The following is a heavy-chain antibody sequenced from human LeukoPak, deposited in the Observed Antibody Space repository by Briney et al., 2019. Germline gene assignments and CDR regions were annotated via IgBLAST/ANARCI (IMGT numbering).Heavy chain of an antibody. D-gene: IGHD5-18*01. CDR2: INPSGGST. CDR3: ARDFGRIQLWLAPGDY. Sequence: EASVNVSCKAFGYTFTSYYMHWVRQAPGQGLEWMGIINPSGGSTSYAQKFQGRVTMTRDTSTSIVYMELSSLRSEDTAVYYCARDFGRIQLWLAPGDYWGQGTLVTVSS. V-gene: IGHV1-46*01. J-gene: IGHJ4*02. CDR1: GYTFTSYY.